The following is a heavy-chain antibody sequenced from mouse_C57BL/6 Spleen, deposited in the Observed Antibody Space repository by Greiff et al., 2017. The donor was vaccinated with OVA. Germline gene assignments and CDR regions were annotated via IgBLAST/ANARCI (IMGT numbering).Heavy chain of an antibody. D-gene: IGHD2-3*01. J-gene: IGHJ4*01. CDR1: GYTFSSYA. V-gene: IGHV5-4*01. Sequence: EVKVVESGGGLVKPGGSLKLSCAASGYTFSSYAMSWVRQTPEKRLEWVATISDGGSYTYYPDNVKGRFTISRDTAKNNLYLQMSHLKSEDTAMYYCARDGYYVDDWGQGTSGTVSS. CDR3: ARDGYYVDD. CDR2: ISDGGSYT.